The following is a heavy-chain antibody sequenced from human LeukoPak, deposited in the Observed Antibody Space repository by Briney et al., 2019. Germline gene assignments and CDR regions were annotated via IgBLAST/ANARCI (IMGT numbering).Heavy chain of an antibody. J-gene: IGHJ4*02. CDR2: IYPGDSDT. Sequence: GESLKISCNGSGYXFTTYWICWVRQMPGKGLEWMGIIYPGDSDTTYSPSFQGQVTISADKSISTAYLQWSSLKASDTAMYFCARRRSSTLIDYWGQGTRVTVSS. D-gene: IGHD3-10*01. V-gene: IGHV5-51*01. CDR1: GYXFTTYW. CDR3: ARRRSSTLIDY.